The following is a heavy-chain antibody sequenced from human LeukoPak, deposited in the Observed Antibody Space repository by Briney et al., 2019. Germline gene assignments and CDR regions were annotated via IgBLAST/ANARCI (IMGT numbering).Heavy chain of an antibody. CDR1: GGSINSYY. V-gene: IGHV4-34*01. J-gene: IGHJ4*02. CDR2: INHSGST. Sequence: PSETLSLTCTVSGGSINSYYWSWIRQPPGKGLEWIGEINHSGSTNYNPSLKSRVTISVDTSKNQFSLKLSSVTAADTAVYYCARHRPISGSHLDYWGQGTLVTVSS. CDR3: ARHRPISGSHLDY. D-gene: IGHD1-26*01.